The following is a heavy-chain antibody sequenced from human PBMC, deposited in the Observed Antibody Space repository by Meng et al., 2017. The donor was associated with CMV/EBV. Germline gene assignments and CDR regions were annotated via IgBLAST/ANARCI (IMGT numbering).Heavy chain of an antibody. CDR3: ARSRVGAWTWFDP. Sequence: ASVKVSCKASGYVFTSYDINLVRQAPGQGLEWLGWISVYKGDTNYAQKVQGRVTLTADTSTSTAYMELRGLRSDDTAVYYCARSRVGAWTWFDPWGQGTLVTVSS. V-gene: IGHV1-18*01. J-gene: IGHJ5*02. D-gene: IGHD1-26*01. CDR1: GYVFTSYD. CDR2: ISVYKGDT.